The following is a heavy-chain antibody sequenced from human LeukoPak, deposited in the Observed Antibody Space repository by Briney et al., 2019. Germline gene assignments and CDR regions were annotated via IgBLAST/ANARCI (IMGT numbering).Heavy chain of an antibody. D-gene: IGHD5-24*01. J-gene: IGHJ6*03. V-gene: IGHV4-34*01. CDR1: GGSFSGYD. Sequence: PSETLSLTCGVYGGSFSGYDWSWVRQPPGKGLEWIGEINHGGDINYNPSLKSRVTISVDTSKKQFSLKVRSVTAADTAVYYCARGLGWKVATMGLFYMDVWGEGTTVTVSS. CDR2: INHGGDI. CDR3: ARGLGWKVATMGLFYMDV.